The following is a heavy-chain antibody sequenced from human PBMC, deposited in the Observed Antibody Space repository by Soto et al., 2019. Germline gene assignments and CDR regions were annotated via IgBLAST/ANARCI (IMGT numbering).Heavy chain of an antibody. CDR3: ARGGTGTLDY. V-gene: IGHV4-38-2*01. CDR2: VYYNGIT. D-gene: IGHD1-1*01. J-gene: IGHJ4*02. Sequence: PSETLSLTCAVSGYSISSGYYWNWIRQSPGKGLEWIGCVYYNGITFTNPSLKSRVTMTVDTSKNRFSLRLTSVTAADAATYFCARGGTGTLDYWGQGTRVTVSS. CDR1: GYSISSGYY.